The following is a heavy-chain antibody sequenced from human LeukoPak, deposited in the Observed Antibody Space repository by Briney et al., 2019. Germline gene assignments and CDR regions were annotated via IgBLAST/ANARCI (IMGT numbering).Heavy chain of an antibody. V-gene: IGHV3-43D*03. Sequence: PGGSLRLSCAASGFTFDDYAMHWVRQVPGKGLEWVSLITWDGGTTYYADFVKGRFTISRDNRKNPLYLQMNSLRTEDTALYYCAKGGVVRGALYYFDYWGQGTLVTVSS. D-gene: IGHD3-10*01. CDR3: AKGGVVRGALYYFDY. J-gene: IGHJ4*02. CDR1: GFTFDDYA. CDR2: ITWDGGTT.